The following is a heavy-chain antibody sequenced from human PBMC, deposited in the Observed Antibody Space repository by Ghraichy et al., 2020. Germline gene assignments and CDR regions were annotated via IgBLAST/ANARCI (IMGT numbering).Heavy chain of an antibody. CDR3: ARGLANYYDSSGYYLQGIY. J-gene: IGHJ4*02. D-gene: IGHD3-22*01. CDR1: GGSISSSSYY. CDR2: IYYSGST. Sequence: ESLNISCTVSGGSISSSSYYWGWIRQPPGKGLEWIGSIYYSGSTYYNPSLKSRVTISVDTSKTQFSLKLSSVTAADTAVYYCARGLANYYDSSGYYLQGIYWGQGTLVTVSS. V-gene: IGHV4-39*07.